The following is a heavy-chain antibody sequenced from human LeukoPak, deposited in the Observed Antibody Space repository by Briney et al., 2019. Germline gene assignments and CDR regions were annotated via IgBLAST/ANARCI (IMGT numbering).Heavy chain of an antibody. D-gene: IGHD2-2*01. CDR1: GFTFSSYS. Sequence: GGSLRLSCAASGFTFSSYSMTWVRQAPGKGLEWVSSISSSSSYIYYADSVKGRFTISRDNAKNSLYLQMNSLRAEDTAVYYCARDLSSTSNFDYWGQGTLVTVSS. V-gene: IGHV3-21*01. CDR3: ARDLSSTSNFDY. CDR2: ISSSSSYI. J-gene: IGHJ4*02.